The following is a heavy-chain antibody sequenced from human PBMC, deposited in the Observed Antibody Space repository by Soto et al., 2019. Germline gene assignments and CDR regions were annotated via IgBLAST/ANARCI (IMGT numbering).Heavy chain of an antibody. CDR2: VNHYTET. V-gene: IGHV4-34*01. CDR3: ARYFGAGSYPLGY. Sequence: SETLSLTCAVYGGPFSGDSWSWIRQSPGKGLEWIGEVNHYTETNYNPSLKTRLAISVDTSKREFSLKLNSVTATDTAVYYCARYFGAGSYPLGYWAQGTLVTVSS. CDR1: GGPFSGDS. D-gene: IGHD3-10*01. J-gene: IGHJ4*02.